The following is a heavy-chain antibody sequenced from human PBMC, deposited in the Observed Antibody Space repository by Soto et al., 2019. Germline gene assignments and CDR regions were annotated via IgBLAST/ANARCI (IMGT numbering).Heavy chain of an antibody. V-gene: IGHV3-23*01. CDR1: QFIFRSYT. CDR3: AKGLRFLEWLVSADGMDV. J-gene: IGHJ6*02. D-gene: IGHD3-3*01. Sequence: GSLRLSCSASQFIFRSYTMYWVRQAPGKGLEWVSAISGSGGSTYYADSVKGRFTISRDNSKNTLYLQMNSLRAEDTAVYYCAKGLRFLEWLVSADGMDVWGQGTTVTVSS. CDR2: ISGSGGST.